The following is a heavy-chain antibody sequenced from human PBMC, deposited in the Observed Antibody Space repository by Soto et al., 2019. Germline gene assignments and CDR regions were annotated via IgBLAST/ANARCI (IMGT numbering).Heavy chain of an antibody. CDR1: GGTFSSHT. Sequence: QDQLVQSGAEVKKPGSSVKVSCKASGGTFSSHTFSWVRQAPGQGLEWMGRIIPALGTATYAQKVQGRVTITADESATTVYMEPNSLGSEDTAVYYCARPAFGDYWYFDLWGRGTLVTVSS. J-gene: IGHJ2*01. CDR2: IIPALGTA. CDR3: ARPAFGDYWYFDL. D-gene: IGHD4-17*01. V-gene: IGHV1-69*08.